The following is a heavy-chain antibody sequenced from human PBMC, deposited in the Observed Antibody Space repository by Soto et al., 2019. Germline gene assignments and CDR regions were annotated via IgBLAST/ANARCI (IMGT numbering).Heavy chain of an antibody. D-gene: IGHD3-16*01. CDR3: ARVFGRDGYNFDY. Sequence: GASVKVSCKASGYTFTRYEINWVRQPTGQGLEWMGWMNPNSGNTGYAQKCQGTVTMNKNTSISTAYMELSSLRAEDMAVYYCARVFGRDGYNFDYWGQGTLVTVSS. J-gene: IGHJ4*02. CDR2: MNPNSGNT. V-gene: IGHV1-8*01. CDR1: GYTFTRYE.